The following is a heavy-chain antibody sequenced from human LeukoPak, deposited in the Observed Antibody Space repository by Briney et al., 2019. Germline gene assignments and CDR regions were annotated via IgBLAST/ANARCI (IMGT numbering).Heavy chain of an antibody. J-gene: IGHJ3*02. Sequence: GGTLRLSCATSGFTFATYGMNWVRQAPGKGPEWVSGVIPSGGTTYYADSVKGRFTISRDNSKNTLYLQMNSLRAEDTAVYYCAKVVHDAFDIWGQGTMVTVSS. CDR1: GFTFATYG. CDR3: AKVVHDAFDI. V-gene: IGHV3-23*01. CDR2: VIPSGGTT.